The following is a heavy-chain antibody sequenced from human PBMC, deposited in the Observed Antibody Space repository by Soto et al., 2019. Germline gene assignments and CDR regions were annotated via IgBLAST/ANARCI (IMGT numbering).Heavy chain of an antibody. CDR3: ARGIATGQLDP. CDR1: GYTFTRYT. CDR2: INPDNGNT. J-gene: IGHJ5*02. D-gene: IGHD2-15*01. Sequence: QVQLVQSGAEVKKPGASVKISCKASGYTFTRYTMNWVRQAPGQRLEWMGWINPDNGNTKSSQKFQDRVIITRDPSASTAYMDLSSLRSEYTAVYYCARGIATGQLDPWGQGTLVTVSS. V-gene: IGHV1-3*01.